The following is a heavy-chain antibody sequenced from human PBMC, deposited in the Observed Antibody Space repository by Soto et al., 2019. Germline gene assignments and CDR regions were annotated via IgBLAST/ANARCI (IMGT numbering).Heavy chain of an antibody. CDR1: GYTFTSYG. J-gene: IGHJ6*02. CDR2: ISAYNGNT. CDR3: ARFFQARRYYYYGMDV. D-gene: IGHD6-6*01. Sequence: ASVKVSCKASGYTFTSYGISWVRQAPGQGLEWMGWISAYNGNTNYAQKLQGRVTMTTDTSTSTAYMELRSLRSDDTAVYYCARFFQARRYYYYGMDVWGQGTTVTVSS. V-gene: IGHV1-18*01.